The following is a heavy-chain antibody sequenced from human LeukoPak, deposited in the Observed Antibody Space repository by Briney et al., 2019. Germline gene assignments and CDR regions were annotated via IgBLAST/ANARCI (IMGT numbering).Heavy chain of an antibody. CDR2: INNSGGRT. V-gene: IGHV3-23*01. J-gene: IGHJ6*04. Sequence: PGGSLRLSCAASGFTFNNYAMNWVRQAPGKGLEWVSAINNSGGRTYYADSVKGRFTISRDNSKNTLYLRMNSLRAEDTAVYYCAELGITMIGGVWGKGTTVTISS. D-gene: IGHD3-10*02. CDR3: AELGITMIGGV. CDR1: GFTFNNYA.